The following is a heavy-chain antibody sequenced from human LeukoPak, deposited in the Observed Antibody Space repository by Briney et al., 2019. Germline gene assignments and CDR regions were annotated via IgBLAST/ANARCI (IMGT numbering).Heavy chain of an antibody. CDR1: GYSISSGYY. CDR2: IYYSGST. D-gene: IGHD5-12*01. V-gene: IGHV4-38-2*02. CDR3: ARVPPPRGYSGYNWGGLDY. J-gene: IGHJ4*02. Sequence: SETLSLTCTVSGYSISSGYYWGWIRQPPGKGLEWIGSIYYSGSTYYNPSLKSRVTISVDTSKNQFSLKLSSVTAADTAVYYCARVPPPRGYSGYNWGGLDYWGQGTLVTVSS.